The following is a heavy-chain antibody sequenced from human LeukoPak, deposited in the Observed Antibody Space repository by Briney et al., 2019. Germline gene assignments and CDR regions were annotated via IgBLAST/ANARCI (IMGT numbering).Heavy chain of an antibody. Sequence: PGGSLRLSCAASGFNFDDYGMSWVRQALGKGLEWVSGINWNGGGTGYADSVKGRFTISREHAKNSLYLQMNSLKAEDTALYYCARGPLQTIPTSKIVVYYYPFDYWGQGTLVTVSS. CDR3: ARGPLQTIPTSKIVVYYYPFDY. CDR1: GFNFDDYG. D-gene: IGHD3-22*01. V-gene: IGHV3-20*04. J-gene: IGHJ4*02. CDR2: INWNGGGT.